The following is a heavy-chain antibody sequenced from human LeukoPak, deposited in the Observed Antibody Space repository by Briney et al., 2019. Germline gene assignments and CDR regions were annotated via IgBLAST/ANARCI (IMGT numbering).Heavy chain of an antibody. CDR3: ATSYSTGWSRVYFDY. J-gene: IGHJ4*02. Sequence: GGSLRLSCATSGFNFRTHGMHWVRQAPGKGLEWVAVIWDDGSEKYYAGFVEGRFAISRDNSKNTLYLQMNSLRTEDTAVYYCATSYSTGWSRVYFDYWGQGTLVTVSS. CDR2: IWDDGSEK. V-gene: IGHV3-33*01. CDR1: GFNFRTHG. D-gene: IGHD6-19*01.